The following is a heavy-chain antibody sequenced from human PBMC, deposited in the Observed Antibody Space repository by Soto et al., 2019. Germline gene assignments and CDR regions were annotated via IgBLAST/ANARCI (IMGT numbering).Heavy chain of an antibody. J-gene: IGHJ4*02. CDR1: GYTFTSNG. CDR2: ISAYNGNT. V-gene: IGHV1-18*01. Sequence: SVEPSSEASGYTFTSNGLSSPRQAHGQGLEWMGWISAYNGNTNYAQKLQGRVTMTTDTSTSTAYMELRSLRSDVTAVYYCAFLAGAREFDYWGQGTLVTVSS. CDR3: AFLAGAREFDY. D-gene: IGHD2-15*01.